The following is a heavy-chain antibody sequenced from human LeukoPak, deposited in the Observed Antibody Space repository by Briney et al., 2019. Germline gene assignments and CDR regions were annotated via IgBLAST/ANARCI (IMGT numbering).Heavy chain of an antibody. CDR3: AREVRTGIGATDY. Sequence: GASVNLSCKTSGYSFSNYHVHWVRQAPGQGLEWVGIMAPRDDGATYAQKFQGRVTMTRDTSTSTLYMDLSSLRPEDTAVYYCAREVRTGIGATDYWGQGTLVTVSS. CDR1: GYSFSNYH. V-gene: IGHV1-46*01. J-gene: IGHJ4*02. D-gene: IGHD1-26*01. CDR2: MAPRDDGA.